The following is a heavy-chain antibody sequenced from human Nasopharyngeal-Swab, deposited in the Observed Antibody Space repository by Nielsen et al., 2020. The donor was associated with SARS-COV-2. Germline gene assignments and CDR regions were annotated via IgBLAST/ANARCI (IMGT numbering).Heavy chain of an antibody. CDR3: ARHWVIAVAGISYFDY. CDR1: GGSISSSSYY. V-gene: IGHV4-39*01. CDR2: IYYSGST. Sequence: ETLSLTCTVSGGSISSSSYYWGWIRQPPGKGLEWIGSIYYSGSTYYNPSLKSRVTISVDTSKNQFSLKLSSVTAADTAVYYCARHWVIAVAGISYFDYWGQGTLVTVSS. D-gene: IGHD6-19*01. J-gene: IGHJ4*02.